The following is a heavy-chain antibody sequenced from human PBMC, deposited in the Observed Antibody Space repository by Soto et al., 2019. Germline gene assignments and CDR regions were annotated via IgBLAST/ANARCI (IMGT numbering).Heavy chain of an antibody. D-gene: IGHD6-13*01. CDR3: AKGIAAADYYYGMDV. Sequence: GGSLRLSCAASGFTFDDYAMHWVRQAPGKGLEWVSGISWNSGSIGYADSVKGRFTISRDNAKNSLYLQMNSLRAEDTALYYCAKGIAAADYYYGMDVWGQGTTVTVSS. J-gene: IGHJ6*02. CDR2: ISWNSGSI. CDR1: GFTFDDYA. V-gene: IGHV3-9*01.